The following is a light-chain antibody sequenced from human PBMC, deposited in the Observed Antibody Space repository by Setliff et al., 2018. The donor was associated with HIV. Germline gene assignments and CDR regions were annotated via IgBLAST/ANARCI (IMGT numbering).Light chain of an antibody. CDR2: GNI. Sequence: QSALTQPPSVSGAPGQRVTISCTGSSSNIGAGFPVHWYQQLPGTAPELLIYGNINRPSGVPDRISASKSGTSASLAITGLQAEDEADYYCQSYDSSLTAYVFGSGTKVT. V-gene: IGLV1-40*01. CDR1: SSNIGAGFP. CDR3: QSYDSSLTAYV. J-gene: IGLJ1*01.